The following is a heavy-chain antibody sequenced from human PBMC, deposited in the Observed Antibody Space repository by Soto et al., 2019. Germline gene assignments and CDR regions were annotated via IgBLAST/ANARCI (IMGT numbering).Heavy chain of an antibody. CDR2: IPRDGVDG. Sequence: PGGSLRLSCEVSGFTFSMYSMSWVRQSPGKGLEWVAKIPRDGVDGHYADSVKGRFIISRDNDKNSLHLQLNNLRAEDTAVYYCARDHLILPAHDFFYGSDVWGRGATVTVSS. CDR1: GFTFSMYS. D-gene: IGHD2-21*02. V-gene: IGHV3-7*03. CDR3: ARDHLILPAHDFFYGSDV. J-gene: IGHJ6*02.